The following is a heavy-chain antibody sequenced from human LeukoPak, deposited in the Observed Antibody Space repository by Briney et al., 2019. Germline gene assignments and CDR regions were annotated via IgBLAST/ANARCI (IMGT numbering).Heavy chain of an antibody. Sequence: GGSLRLSCAASGFTFSSYWMSWVRQAPGKGLEWVANIKQDGSEKYYVDSVKGRFTISRDNAKNSLYLQMNSVRAEDTAVYYCARDIDYGVLDYWGQGTLVTVSS. D-gene: IGHD4-17*01. CDR2: IKQDGSEK. J-gene: IGHJ4*02. CDR3: ARDIDYGVLDY. CDR1: GFTFSSYW. V-gene: IGHV3-7*04.